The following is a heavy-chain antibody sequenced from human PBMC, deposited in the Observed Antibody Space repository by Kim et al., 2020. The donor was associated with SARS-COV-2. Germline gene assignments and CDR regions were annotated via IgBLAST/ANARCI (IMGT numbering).Heavy chain of an antibody. D-gene: IGHD4-4*01. CDR3: ARVAEGYSNYRQGWFDP. CDR2: IIPIFGTA. CDR1: GGTFSSYA. V-gene: IGHV1-69*13. J-gene: IGHJ5*02. Sequence: SVKVSCKASGGTFSSYAISWVRQAPGQGLEWMGGIIPIFGTANYAQKFQGRVTITADESTSTAYMELSSLRSEDTAVYYCARVAEGYSNYRQGWFDPWGQGTLVTVSS.